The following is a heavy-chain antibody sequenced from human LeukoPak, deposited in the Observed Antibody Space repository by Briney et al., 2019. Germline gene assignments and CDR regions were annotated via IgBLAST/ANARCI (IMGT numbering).Heavy chain of an antibody. CDR3: ARDPLNSGEDY. V-gene: IGHV4-38-2*02. Sequence: SETLSLTCAVSGYSISSGHYWGWIRQPPGKGLEWIASIYHSGSTYYNPSLKSRDTMSVDTSKNQFSLKLTSVTAADTAVYYCARDPLNSGEDYWGQGTLVTVSS. J-gene: IGHJ4*02. D-gene: IGHD4-23*01. CDR2: IYHSGST. CDR1: GYSISSGHY.